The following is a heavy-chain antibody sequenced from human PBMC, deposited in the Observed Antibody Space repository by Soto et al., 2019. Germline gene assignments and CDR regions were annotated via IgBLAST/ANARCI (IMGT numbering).Heavy chain of an antibody. V-gene: IGHV1-69*13. CDR1: GGTFSSYA. Sequence: GASVKVSCKASGGTFSSYAISWVRQAPGQGLEWMGGIIPIFGTANYAQKFQGRVTITADESTSTAYMELSSLRSEDTAVYYCARERDTYYYDSSGYYLAAFDIWGQGTMVTGS. CDR3: ARERDTYYYDSSGYYLAAFDI. J-gene: IGHJ3*02. D-gene: IGHD3-22*01. CDR2: IIPIFGTA.